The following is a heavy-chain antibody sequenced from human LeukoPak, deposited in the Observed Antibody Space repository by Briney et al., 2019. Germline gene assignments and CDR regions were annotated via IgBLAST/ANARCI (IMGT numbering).Heavy chain of an antibody. V-gene: IGHV3-30*18. D-gene: IGHD3-22*01. CDR2: ISYDGSNK. CDR1: GFTFSSYG. Sequence: SGGSLRLSCAASGFTFSSYGMHWVRQAPGKGLEWVAVISYDGSNKYYADSVKGRFTISRDNSKNTLYLQMNSLRAEDTAVYYCAKVDYYDSRDPGYWGQGTLVTVSS. CDR3: AKVDYYDSRDPGY. J-gene: IGHJ4*02.